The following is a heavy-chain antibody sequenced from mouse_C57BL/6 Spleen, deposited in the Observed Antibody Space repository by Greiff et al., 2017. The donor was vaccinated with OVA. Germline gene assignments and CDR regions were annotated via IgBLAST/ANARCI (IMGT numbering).Heavy chain of an antibody. V-gene: IGHV5-17*01. CDR1: GFTFSDYG. J-gene: IGHJ2*01. CDR2: ISSGSSTI. CDR3: ARSGGNLNYFDY. Sequence: EVQVVESGGGLVKPGGSLKLSCAASGFTFSDYGMHWVRQAPEKGLEWVAYISSGSSTIYYADTVKGRFTISRDNAKNTLFLQMTSLRSEDTAMYYCARSGGNLNYFDYWGQGTTLTVSS. D-gene: IGHD2-1*01.